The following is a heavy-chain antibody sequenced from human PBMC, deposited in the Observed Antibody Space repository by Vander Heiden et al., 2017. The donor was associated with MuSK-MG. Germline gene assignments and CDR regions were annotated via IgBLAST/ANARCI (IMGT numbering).Heavy chain of an antibody. V-gene: IGHV4-34*01. CDR3: ARCLGLPGDGDYSYFDY. CDR2: INHSGST. CDR1: GGSFSGYY. J-gene: IGHJ4*02. Sequence: QVQLQQWGAGLLKPSETLSLTCAVYGGSFSGYYWSWIRQPPGNGLEWIGEINHSGSTNYNPSLKSRVTISVDTSKHQFSLNLSSVTAADTAVYYCARCLGLPGDGDYSYFDYWGQGTLGTVSS. D-gene: IGHD4-17*01.